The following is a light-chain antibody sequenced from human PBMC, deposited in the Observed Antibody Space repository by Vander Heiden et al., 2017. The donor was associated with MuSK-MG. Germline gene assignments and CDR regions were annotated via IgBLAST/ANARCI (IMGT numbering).Light chain of an antibody. Sequence: QSALTQPRSVSGSPGQSVTISCTGTSSDVGGYNYVSWYQQHPGNVHNLMIYDVSKRPAGVPDRFSGSKSGNTASLTISGRQAEDDDDYYCCAEAGSRVVFGGGTKLTVL. V-gene: IGLV2-11*01. CDR2: DVS. CDR3: CAEAGSRVV. J-gene: IGLJ2*01. CDR1: SSDVGGYNY.